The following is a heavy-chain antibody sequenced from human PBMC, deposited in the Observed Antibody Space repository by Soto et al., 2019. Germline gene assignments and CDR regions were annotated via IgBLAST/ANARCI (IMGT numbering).Heavy chain of an antibody. J-gene: IGHJ6*02. V-gene: IGHV4-39*01. CDR3: ARRSWGSGGMGV. CDR1: GASINRGSFH. Sequence: KASETLSLTCTVSGASINRGSFHWVWIRQPPGKGLEWIGSIYHSGSTYYNSSLKSRVTISLDTSKNQFSLKLNSVTAADTAVYFCARRSWGSGGMGVWGRATTVTVSS. D-gene: IGHD7-27*01. CDR2: IYHSGST.